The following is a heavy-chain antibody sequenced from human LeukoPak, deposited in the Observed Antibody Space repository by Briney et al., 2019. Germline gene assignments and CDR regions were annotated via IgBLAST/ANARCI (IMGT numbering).Heavy chain of an antibody. CDR1: GFTFSSYG. J-gene: IGHJ4*02. Sequence: GGSLRLSCAASGFTFSSYGMHWVRQAPGRGLEWVAVISYDGSNKYYADSVKGRFTISRDNSKNTLYLQMNSLRAEDTAVYYCAKASQLWSFNFDYWGQGTLVTVSS. CDR3: AKASQLWSFNFDY. CDR2: ISYDGSNK. D-gene: IGHD5-18*01. V-gene: IGHV3-30*18.